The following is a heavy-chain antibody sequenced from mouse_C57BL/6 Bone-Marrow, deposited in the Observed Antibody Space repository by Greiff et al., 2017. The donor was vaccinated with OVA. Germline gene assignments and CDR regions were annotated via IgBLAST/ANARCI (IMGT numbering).Heavy chain of an antibody. CDR3: ARNRLPYQLGAMDY. CDR2: IWTGGGT. J-gene: IGHJ4*01. Sequence: QVQLKESGPGLVAPSQSLSITCTVSGFSFTSYAISWVRQPPGKGLEWLGVIWTGGGTNYNSALKSRLSISNDNSKSQVFLKMNSLQTDDTSRYYCARNRLPYQLGAMDYWGQGTSVTVSS. V-gene: IGHV2-9-1*01. D-gene: IGHD2-12*01. CDR1: GFSFTSYA.